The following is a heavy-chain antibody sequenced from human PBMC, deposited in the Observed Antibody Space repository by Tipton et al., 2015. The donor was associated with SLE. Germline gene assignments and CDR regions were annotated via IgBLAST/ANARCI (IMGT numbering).Heavy chain of an antibody. V-gene: IGHV4-39*07. CDR3: ARVASVGLGRGQFDY. Sequence: TLSLTCTVSGGSISSSSYYWGWIRQPPGKGLEWMGSIYYSGSTYYNPSLKSRVTISVDTSKNQFSLKVSSVTAADTAVYYCARVASVGLGRGQFDYWGQGTLVTVSS. D-gene: IGHD1-26*01. CDR1: GGSISSSSYY. J-gene: IGHJ4*02. CDR2: IYYSGST.